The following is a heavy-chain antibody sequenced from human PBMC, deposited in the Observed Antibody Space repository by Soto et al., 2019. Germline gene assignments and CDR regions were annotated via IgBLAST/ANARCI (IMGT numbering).Heavy chain of an antibody. V-gene: IGHV3-7*01. CDR2: IKQDGSEK. CDR3: ARVLPYYCDY. CDR1: GFTLSSYW. J-gene: IGHJ4*02. Sequence: EVQLVESGGGLVQPGGSLRRSCAASGFTLSSYWMSWVRQAPGKGLEWVANIKQDGSEKYYVDSVKGRFTISRDNAKNSLYLQMNSLRAEDTAVYYCARVLPYYCDYWGQGTLVPVS.